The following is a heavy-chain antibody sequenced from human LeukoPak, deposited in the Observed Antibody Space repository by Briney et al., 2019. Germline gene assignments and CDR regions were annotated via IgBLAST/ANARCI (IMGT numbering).Heavy chain of an antibody. D-gene: IGHD5-18*01. J-gene: IGHJ4*02. CDR3: VKDIRKYIYGYFDY. CDR2: ITWNSGSI. Sequence: GGSLRLSCAASGFTFDDYAMHWVRQAPGKGLEWVSGITWNSGSIGYADSVKGRFTIARDNAKNSLYLQMNSLRAEDMAFYYCVKDIRKYIYGYFDYWGQGTLVTVSS. CDR1: GFTFDDYA. V-gene: IGHV3-9*03.